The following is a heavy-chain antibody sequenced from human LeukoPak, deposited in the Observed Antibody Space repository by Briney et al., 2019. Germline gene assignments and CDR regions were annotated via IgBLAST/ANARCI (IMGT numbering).Heavy chain of an antibody. CDR2: ISYDGSSR. J-gene: IGHJ4*02. Sequence: PGRSLRLSCAASGFTFSSYSMHWVRPAPGKGLEWVALISYDGSSRYYVDSVKGRFITSRDNSKNTLYLQMNSLRAEDTAVYYCARDSELAYSGSFIEEAYYFASWGQGALVTVSS. CDR3: ARDSELAYSGSFIEEAYYFAS. CDR1: GFTFSSYS. V-gene: IGHV3-30*01. D-gene: IGHD1-26*01.